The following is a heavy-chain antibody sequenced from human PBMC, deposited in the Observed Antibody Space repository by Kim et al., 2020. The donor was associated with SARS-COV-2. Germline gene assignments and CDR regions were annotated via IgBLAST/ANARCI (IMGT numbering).Heavy chain of an antibody. Sequence: GGSLRLSCAASGFTFSSYGMHWVRQAPGKGLEWVAVISYDGSNKYYADSVKGRFTISRDNSKNTLYLQMNSLRAEDTAVYYCAKDFPIVGSTGAFDIWG. CDR2: ISYDGSNK. V-gene: IGHV3-30*18. D-gene: IGHD1-26*01. J-gene: IGHJ3*02. CDR1: GFTFSSYG. CDR3: AKDFPIVGSTGAFDI.